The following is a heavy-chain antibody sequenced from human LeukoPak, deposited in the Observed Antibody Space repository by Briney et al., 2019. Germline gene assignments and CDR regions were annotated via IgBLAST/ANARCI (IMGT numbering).Heavy chain of an antibody. D-gene: IGHD3-22*01. V-gene: IGHV3-23*01. CDR2: ISGSGGST. CDR1: GFTFSSYA. CDR3: ATSGYYTYYFDY. J-gene: IGHJ4*02. Sequence: QPGGSLRLSCAASGFTFSSYAMSWVHQAPGKGLEWVSAISGSGGSTYYADSVKGRFTISRDNSKNTLYLQMNSLRAEDTAVYYCATSGYYTYYFDYWGQGTLVTVSS.